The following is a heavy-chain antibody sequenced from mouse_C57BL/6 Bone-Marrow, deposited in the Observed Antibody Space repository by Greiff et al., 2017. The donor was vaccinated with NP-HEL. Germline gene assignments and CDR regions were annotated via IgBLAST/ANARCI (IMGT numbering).Heavy chain of an antibody. CDR1: GFTFNTYA. CDR3: VRDWDSSGYVPFAY. CDR2: IRSKSSNYAT. D-gene: IGHD3-2*02. Sequence: EVMLVESGGGLVQPKGSLKLSCAASGFTFNTYAMHWVRQAPGKGLEWVARIRSKSSNYATYYADSVKDRFTISRDDSQSMLYLQMNNLKTEDTAMYYCVRDWDSSGYVPFAYWGQGTLVTVSA. J-gene: IGHJ3*01. V-gene: IGHV10-3*01.